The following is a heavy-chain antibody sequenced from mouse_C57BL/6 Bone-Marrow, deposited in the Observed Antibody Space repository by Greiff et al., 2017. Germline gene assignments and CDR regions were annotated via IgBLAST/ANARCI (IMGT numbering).Heavy chain of an antibody. CDR2: IYPGDGDT. D-gene: IGHD1-1*01. CDR3: AILITTVVAAGDWYFDV. J-gene: IGHJ1*03. Sequence: VQLQQSGAELVKPGASVKLSCKASGYAFSSYWMNWVKQRPGKGLEWIGQIYPGDGDTNYNGKFKGKATLTADKSSSTAYMQLSRLTSEDSAGYFCAILITTVVAAGDWYFDVWGTGTTVTVSS. V-gene: IGHV1-80*01. CDR1: GYAFSSYW.